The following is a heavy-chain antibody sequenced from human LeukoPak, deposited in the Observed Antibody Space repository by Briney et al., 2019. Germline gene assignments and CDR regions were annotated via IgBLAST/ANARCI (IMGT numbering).Heavy chain of an antibody. J-gene: IGHJ3*02. CDR3: ARDGIAVAATDAFDI. V-gene: IGHV4-4*07. D-gene: IGHD6-19*01. Sequence: SETLSLTCTVSGGSISSYYWSWIRQPAGKGLEWIGRIYTSGSTNYNPSLKSRVTISVDTSKNQFSLKLSSVTAADTAVYYCARDGIAVAATDAFDIWGQGTMVTVSS. CDR2: IYTSGST. CDR1: GGSISSYY.